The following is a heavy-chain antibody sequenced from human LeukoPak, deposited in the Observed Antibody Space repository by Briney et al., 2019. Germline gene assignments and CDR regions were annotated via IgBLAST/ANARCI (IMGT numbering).Heavy chain of an antibody. CDR2: MNPKSPGT. CDR1: ASSFTAYY. J-gene: IGHJ6*03. V-gene: IGHV1-2*02. CDR3: ARDPAQSYYTDV. Sequence: ASVTVSCTASASSFTAYYIHWVRQAPGQGLEWMGWMNPKSPGTNYAQKFQGRVTMTRDTSISTAYMELSSLTSDDSAVYYCARDPAQSYYTDVWGIGTTVTVSS.